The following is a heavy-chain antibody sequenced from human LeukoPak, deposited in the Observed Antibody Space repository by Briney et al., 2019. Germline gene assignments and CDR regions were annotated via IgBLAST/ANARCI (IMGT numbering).Heavy chain of an antibody. D-gene: IGHD6-6*01. CDR3: ARDRGSSFDY. V-gene: IGHV3-30*01. CDR2: ISYDGSNK. J-gene: IGHJ4*02. CDR1: GFTFSSYA. Sequence: GGSLRLSCAASGFTFSSYAMHWFRQAPGKGLEWVAVISYDGSNKYYADSVKGRFTISRDNSKNTLYLQMNSLRAEDTAVYYCARDRGSSFDYWGQGTLVTVSS.